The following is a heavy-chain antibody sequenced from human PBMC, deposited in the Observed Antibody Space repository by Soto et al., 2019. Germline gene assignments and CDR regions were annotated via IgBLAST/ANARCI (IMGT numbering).Heavy chain of an antibody. CDR1: GFTFSSVA. J-gene: IGHJ4*02. V-gene: IGHV3-23*01. CDR2: ITDSGGST. Sequence: PGGSLRLCCAAFGFTFSSVAMAWVRQAPGKGLEWVSSITDSGGSTDYADSVKGRFTISRDNSRNTLYLQMNSLRADDTAVYYCAKLYWNPRYFDYWGQGTRVTVSS. D-gene: IGHD1-1*01. CDR3: AKLYWNPRYFDY.